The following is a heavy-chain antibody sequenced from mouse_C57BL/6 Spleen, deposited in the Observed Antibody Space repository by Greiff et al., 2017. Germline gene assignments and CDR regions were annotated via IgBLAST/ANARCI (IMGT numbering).Heavy chain of an antibody. J-gene: IGHJ2*01. CDR3: ARGDYDREGHYVDY. D-gene: IGHD2-4*01. CDR1: GFTFSDYG. CDR2: ISSGSSTI. Sequence: DVMLVESGGGLVKPGGSLKLSCAASGFTFSDYGMHWVRQAPEKGLEWVAYISSGSSTIYYADTVKGRFTISRDNAKNTLFLQMTSLRSEDTAMYYCARGDYDREGHYVDYWGQGTTLTVSS. V-gene: IGHV5-17*01.